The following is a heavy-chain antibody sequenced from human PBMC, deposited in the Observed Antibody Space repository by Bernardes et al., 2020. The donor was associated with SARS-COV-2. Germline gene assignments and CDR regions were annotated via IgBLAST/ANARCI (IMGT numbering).Heavy chain of an antibody. CDR3: AREPKQLLYYYYYYMDV. CDR1: GGSFSGYY. Sequence: TLSLTCAVYGGSFSGYYWSWIRQPPGKGLEWIGEINHSGSTNYNPSLKSRVTISVDTSKNQFSLKLSSVTAADTAVYYCAREPKQLLYYYYYYMDVWGKGTTVTVSS. V-gene: IGHV4-34*01. D-gene: IGHD2-2*01. CDR2: INHSGST. J-gene: IGHJ6*03.